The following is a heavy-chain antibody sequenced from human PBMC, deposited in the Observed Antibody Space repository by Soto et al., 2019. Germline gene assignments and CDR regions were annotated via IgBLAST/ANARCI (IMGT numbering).Heavy chain of an antibody. V-gene: IGHV4-30-4*01. CDR1: GDSISSGDYY. Sequence: SETLSLTCTVSGDSISSGDYYWTWIRQPPGRGLEWIGYIYYSGITYYNPPLKSRVTISVDTSKSQFSLRLSSVTAADTAVYYCARGGYSNYYSRNYYFDYWGQGTRVT. CDR2: IYYSGIT. CDR3: ARGGYSNYYSRNYYFDY. J-gene: IGHJ4*02. D-gene: IGHD4-4*01.